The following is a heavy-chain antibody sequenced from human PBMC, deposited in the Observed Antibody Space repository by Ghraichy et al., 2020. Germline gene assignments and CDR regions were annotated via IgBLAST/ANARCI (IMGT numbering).Heavy chain of an antibody. CDR2: ILSSGKDI. CDR1: GFTFSNYG. V-gene: IGHV3-48*02. J-gene: IGHJ4*02. CDR3: ARDSGWVYDY. D-gene: IGHD5/OR15-5a*01. Sequence: GSRLSCAASGFTFSNYGMNWVRQAPGKGLEWVSFILSSGKDIYYADSVRGRFTISRDNAKNSLFLQMNSLRDEDTAVYYCARDSGWVYDYWGQGTLVTVSS.